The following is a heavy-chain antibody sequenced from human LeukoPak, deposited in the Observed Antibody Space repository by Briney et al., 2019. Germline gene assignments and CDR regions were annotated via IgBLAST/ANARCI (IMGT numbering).Heavy chain of an antibody. Sequence: SETLSLTCAVYGGSFSGYYWSWIRQPPGKGLEWIGEINHSGSTNYNPSLKSRVTISVDTSKNQFSLKLSSVTAADTAVYYCARRVMVTYDYWGQGTLVTVSS. CDR3: ARRVMVTYDY. J-gene: IGHJ4*02. D-gene: IGHD2-21*02. V-gene: IGHV4-34*01. CDR2: INHSGST. CDR1: GGSFSGYY.